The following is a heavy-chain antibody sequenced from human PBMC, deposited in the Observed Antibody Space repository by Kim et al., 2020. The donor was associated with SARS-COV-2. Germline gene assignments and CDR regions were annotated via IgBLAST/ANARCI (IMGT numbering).Heavy chain of an antibody. J-gene: IGHJ6*02. CDR2: INTNTGNP. CDR3: ARSGRVTTVTFEGMDV. V-gene: IGHV7-4-1*02. CDR1: GYTFTSYA. D-gene: IGHD4-17*01. Sequence: ASVKVSCKASGYTFTSYAMNWVRQAPGQGLEWMGWINTNTGNPTYAQGFTGRFVFSLDTSVSTAYLQISSLKAEDTAVYYCARSGRVTTVTFEGMDVWGQGTTVTVSS.